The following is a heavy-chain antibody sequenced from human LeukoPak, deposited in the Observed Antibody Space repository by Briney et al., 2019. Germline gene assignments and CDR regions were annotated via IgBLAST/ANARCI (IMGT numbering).Heavy chain of an antibody. CDR3: ASAERRRYGNFPLVCDL. D-gene: IGHD5-18*01. V-gene: IGHV4-59*01. J-gene: IGHJ2*01. CDR2: IYYSGST. CDR1: GCSISSYY. Sequence: PSETLSLTCTVSGCSISSYYWSWIRQPPGKGLEWIGYIYYSGSTNYNPSLKSRVTISVDTSKNQFSLKLSSVTAEDTAVYYCASAERRRYGNFPLVCDLWGRGTLVTVSS.